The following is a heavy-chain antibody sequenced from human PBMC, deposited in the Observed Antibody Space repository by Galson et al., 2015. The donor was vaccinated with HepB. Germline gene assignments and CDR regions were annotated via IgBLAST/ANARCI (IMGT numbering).Heavy chain of an antibody. CDR2: ISYDGSNK. CDR1: GFTFSSYG. J-gene: IGHJ6*02. D-gene: IGHD3-22*01. Sequence: SLRLSCAASGFTFSSYGMHWVRQAPGKGLEWVAVISYDGSNKYYADSVKGRFTISRDNSKNTLYLQMNSLRAEDTAVYYCAKDDDDSSGYYPYYYYYGMDVWGQGTTVTVSS. V-gene: IGHV3-30*18. CDR3: AKDDDDSSGYYPYYYYYGMDV.